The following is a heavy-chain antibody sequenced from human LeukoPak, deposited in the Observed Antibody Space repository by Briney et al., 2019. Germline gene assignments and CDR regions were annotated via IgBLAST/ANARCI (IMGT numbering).Heavy chain of an antibody. J-gene: IGHJ4*02. Sequence: SLVLSCAASGFTFDDYAMHWGRPAPGKGLEWGSGISWNSGSIGYADSVKGRFTISRDNAKNSLYLQMNSLRAEDTALYYCAKGDSSSSPFDYWGQGTLVTVSS. CDR1: GFTFDDYA. V-gene: IGHV3-9*01. CDR3: AKGDSSSSPFDY. CDR2: ISWNSGSI. D-gene: IGHD6-6*01.